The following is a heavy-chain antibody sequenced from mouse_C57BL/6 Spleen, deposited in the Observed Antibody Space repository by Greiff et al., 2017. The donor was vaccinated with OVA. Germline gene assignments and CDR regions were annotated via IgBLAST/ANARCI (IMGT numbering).Heavy chain of an antibody. CDR1: GFTFSSYA. J-gene: IGHJ4*01. D-gene: IGHD3-2*02. V-gene: IGHV5-4*01. CDR3: ARGGAAQARGAMDY. Sequence: VQVVESGGGLVKPGGSLKLSCAASGFTFSSYAMSWVRQTPEKRLEWVATISDGGSYTYYPDNVKGRFTISRDNAKNNLYLQMSHLKSEDTAMYYCARGGAAQARGAMDYWGQGTSVTVSS. CDR2: ISDGGSYT.